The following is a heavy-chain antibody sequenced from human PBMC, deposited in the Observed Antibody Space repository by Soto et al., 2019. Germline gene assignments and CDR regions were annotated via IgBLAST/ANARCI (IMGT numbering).Heavy chain of an antibody. CDR2: IYPGDSDT. V-gene: IGHV5-51*01. J-gene: IGHJ6*02. Sequence: GESLKISCKGSGYSFTSYWIGWVRQMPGKGLEWMGIIYPGDSDTRYSPSFQGQVTISADKSISTAYLQWSSLKASDTAVYYCARSPNYYDSSGYYSTYYYYGMDVWGQGTTVTVSS. CDR3: ARSPNYYDSSGYYSTYYYYGMDV. D-gene: IGHD3-22*01. CDR1: GYSFTSYW.